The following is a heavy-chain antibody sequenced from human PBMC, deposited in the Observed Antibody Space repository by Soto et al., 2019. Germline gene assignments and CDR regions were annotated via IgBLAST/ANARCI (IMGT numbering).Heavy chain of an antibody. CDR2: IYYSGST. CDR3: ARHEGSREVIMAFDI. V-gene: IGHV4-39*01. J-gene: IGHJ3*02. D-gene: IGHD3-10*01. CDR1: GGSISSSSYY. Sequence: PSETLSLTCTVSGGSISSSSYYWGWIRQPPGKGLEWIGSIYYSGSTYYNPSLKSRVTISVDTSKNQFSLKLSSVTAADTAVYYCARHEGSREVIMAFDIWGKGTMVTVSS.